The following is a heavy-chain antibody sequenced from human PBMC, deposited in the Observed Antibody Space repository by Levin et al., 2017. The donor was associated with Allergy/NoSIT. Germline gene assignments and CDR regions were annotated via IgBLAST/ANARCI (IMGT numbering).Heavy chain of an antibody. CDR1: GYTFTTYD. D-gene: IGHD6-25*01. CDR2: ISTYNGNT. V-gene: IGHV1-18*01. Sequence: ASVKVSCKASGYTFTTYDITWARQAPGQGLEWMGWISTYNGNTNYAQKFQGRVTLTTDKSTSTAYMERRSLRSDDTAVYYCARGGSSAGYDYWGHGSLVTVSS. CDR3: ARGGSSAGYDY. J-gene: IGHJ4*01.